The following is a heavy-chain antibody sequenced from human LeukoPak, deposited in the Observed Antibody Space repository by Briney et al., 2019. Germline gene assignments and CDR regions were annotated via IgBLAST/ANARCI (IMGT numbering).Heavy chain of an antibody. CDR1: GFTFSSYT. Sequence: GGPLRLSCAASGFTFSSYTMNWVRQAPGKGLEWVSYISSSSSTIYYADSVKGRFTISRDNAKNSLYLQMNSLRAEDTAVYYCARTLLKRGATVTLSFWYFDLWGRGTLVTVSS. CDR3: ARTLLKRGATVTLSFWYFDL. J-gene: IGHJ2*01. CDR2: ISSSSSTI. V-gene: IGHV3-48*01. D-gene: IGHD4-11*01.